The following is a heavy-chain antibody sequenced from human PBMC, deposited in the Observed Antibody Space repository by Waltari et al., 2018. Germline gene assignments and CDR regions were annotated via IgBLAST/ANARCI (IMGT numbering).Heavy chain of an antibody. CDR2: IRGSGGAT. CDR3: AKEGFSSSWYTWFDS. Sequence: EVQLVESGGGLEQVGGSLKLSCVASGFTFINYAMSWVRQAPGKGLRWVSAIRGSGGATYYADSVKGRFTISRDNSKNTLYLQINSLRAEDAAVYFCAKEGFSSSWYTWFDSWGQGTLVTVSS. V-gene: IGHV3-23*04. CDR1: GFTFINYA. J-gene: IGHJ5*01. D-gene: IGHD6-13*01.